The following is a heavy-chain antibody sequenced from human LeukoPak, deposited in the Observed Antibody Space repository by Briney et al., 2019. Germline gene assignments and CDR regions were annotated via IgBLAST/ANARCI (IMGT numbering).Heavy chain of an antibody. V-gene: IGHV4-59*01. CDR3: ARVVVTAVGYNAFDI. D-gene: IGHD2-21*02. Sequence: SETLSLTCTVSGGSISSYYWSWIRQPPGEGLEWIGYIYYSGSTNYNPSLKSRVTISVDTSKNHFSLKLSSVTAADTAVYYCARVVVTAVGYNAFDIWGQGTMVTVSS. CDR2: IYYSGST. J-gene: IGHJ3*02. CDR1: GGSISSYY.